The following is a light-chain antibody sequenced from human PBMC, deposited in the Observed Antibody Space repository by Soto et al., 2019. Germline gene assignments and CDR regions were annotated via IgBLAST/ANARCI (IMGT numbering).Light chain of an antibody. Sequence: SYELTQPPSVSVAPGKTARINCGGNNIGSKSVHWYQQKPGQAPVLVIYYDSDRPSGIPERFSGSNSGNTATLTISRVEAGDEADYYCQVWDSSSDHPFYVFGTGTKPTVL. CDR1: NIGSKS. CDR2: YDS. V-gene: IGLV3-21*04. J-gene: IGLJ1*01. CDR3: QVWDSSSDHPFYV.